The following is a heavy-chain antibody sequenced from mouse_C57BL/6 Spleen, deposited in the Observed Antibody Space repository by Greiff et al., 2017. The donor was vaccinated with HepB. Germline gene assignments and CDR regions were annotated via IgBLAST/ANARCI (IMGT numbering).Heavy chain of an antibody. CDR3: ATYYYGSSLGAMDY. CDR1: GFTFSDYG. J-gene: IGHJ4*01. D-gene: IGHD1-1*01. V-gene: IGHV5-17*01. Sequence: VQLVESGGGLVKPGGSLKLSCAASGFTFSDYGMHWVRQAPEKGLEWVAYISSGSSTIYYADTVKGRFTISRDNAKNTLFLQMTSLRSEDTAMYYCATYYYGSSLGAMDYWGQGTSVTVSS. CDR2: ISSGSSTI.